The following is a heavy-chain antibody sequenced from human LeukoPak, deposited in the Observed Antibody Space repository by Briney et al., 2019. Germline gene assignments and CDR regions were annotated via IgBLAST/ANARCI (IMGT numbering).Heavy chain of an antibody. CDR3: AREGSANWSDASRPKMTSLYYFDY. CDR1: GFTFSSHG. J-gene: IGHJ4*02. V-gene: IGHV3-48*01. D-gene: IGHD1-1*01. Sequence: GGSLRLSCAASGFTFSSHGMNWVRQAPGKGLEWVSYISSSSSTIYYADSVKGRFTISRDNAKNSLYLQMNSLRAEDTAVYYCAREGSANWSDASRPKMTSLYYFDYWGQGTLVTVSS. CDR2: ISSSSSTI.